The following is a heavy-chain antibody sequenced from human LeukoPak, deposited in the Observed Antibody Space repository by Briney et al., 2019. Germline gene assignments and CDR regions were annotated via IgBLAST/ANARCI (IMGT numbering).Heavy chain of an antibody. V-gene: IGHV4-59*01. CDR1: GGSISSYY. D-gene: IGHD6-13*01. Sequence: SETLSLTCTVSGGSISSYYWSWIRQPPGKGLEWIGYIYYSGSTNYNPSLKSRVTISVDTSKNQFSLKLSSVTAADTAVYYCARQYSTTHDFDYWGQGTLVTVSS. CDR3: ARQYSTTHDFDY. J-gene: IGHJ4*02. CDR2: IYYSGST.